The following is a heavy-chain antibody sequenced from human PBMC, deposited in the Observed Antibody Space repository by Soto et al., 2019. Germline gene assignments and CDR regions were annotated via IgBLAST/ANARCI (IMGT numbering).Heavy chain of an antibody. D-gene: IGHD3-3*01. CDR3: ARGRGPYYDFWSGSLEYYYYYMDV. J-gene: IGHJ6*03. CDR1: GFTFSSYA. CDR2: ISSNGGST. V-gene: IGHV3-64*01. Sequence: PGGSLRLSCAASGFTFSSYAMHWVRQAPGKGLEYVSAISSNGGSTYYANSVKGRFTISRDNSKNTLYLQMGSLRAEDMAVYYCARGRGPYYDFWSGSLEYYYYYMDVWGKGTTVTVSS.